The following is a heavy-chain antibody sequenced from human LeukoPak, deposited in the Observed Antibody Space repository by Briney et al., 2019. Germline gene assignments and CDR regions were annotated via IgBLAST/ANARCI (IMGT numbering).Heavy chain of an antibody. CDR1: GFTFSSYD. Sequence: PGGSLTLSCEASGFTFSSYDMHWVRQSPGKGLEWVSLIGTAGDTYYADSMKGRFTIYRENAKNSLYLQMNSLRVGDTAVYYCARGYYGSADFWGQGALVTVSS. CDR2: IGTAGDT. D-gene: IGHD3-10*01. J-gene: IGHJ4*02. CDR3: ARGYYGSADF. V-gene: IGHV3-13*04.